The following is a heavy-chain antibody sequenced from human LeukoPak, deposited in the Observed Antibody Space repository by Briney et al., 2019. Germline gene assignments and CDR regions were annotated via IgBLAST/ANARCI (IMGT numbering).Heavy chain of an antibody. V-gene: IGHV1-69*04. D-gene: IGHD6-19*01. Sequence: SVKVSCKASGGTFSSYDISWVRQAPGQGLEWMGRIIPILGIANYAQKFQGRVTITADKSTSTAYMELSSLRSEDTAVYYCARFKDSSGWYYFDYWGRGTLVTVSS. CDR2: IIPILGIA. CDR3: ARFKDSSGWYYFDY. CDR1: GGTFSSYD. J-gene: IGHJ4*02.